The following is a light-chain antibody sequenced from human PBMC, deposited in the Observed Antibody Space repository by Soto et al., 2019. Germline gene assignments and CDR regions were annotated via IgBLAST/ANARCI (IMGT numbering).Light chain of an antibody. J-gene: IGLJ2*01. Sequence: QAVVTQEPSPTVSPGGTVTLTCASSTGAVTSGYYPNWFQQKPGQAPRPLIHRINNKYSWTPARFSGSLLGGKAALTLSGAQPDDEAEYYCLLFFGDALLIFGGGTKLTVL. V-gene: IGLV7-43*01. CDR2: RIN. CDR1: TGAVTSGYY. CDR3: LLFFGDALLI.